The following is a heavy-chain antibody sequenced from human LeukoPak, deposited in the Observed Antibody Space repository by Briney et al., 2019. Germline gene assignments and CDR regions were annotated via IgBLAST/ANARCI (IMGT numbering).Heavy chain of an antibody. V-gene: IGHV3-49*04. CDR1: GFSFGDYI. J-gene: IGHJ4*02. CDR2: IRSKAYGETI. Sequence: GGSLRLSCTGSGFSFGDYIMSWVRQAPGKGLEWAGFIRSKAYGETIESAASVKGRFIVWRDDSKNIAYLQMNSLKSEDTAVYYFTRGCRGGTCLEERDFWGQGPLVTVSS. CDR3: TRGCRGGTCLEERDF. D-gene: IGHD2-15*01.